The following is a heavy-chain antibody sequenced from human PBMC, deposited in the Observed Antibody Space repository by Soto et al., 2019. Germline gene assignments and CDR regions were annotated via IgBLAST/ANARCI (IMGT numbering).Heavy chain of an antibody. D-gene: IGHD1-26*01. CDR2: ISCDGSNK. CDR1: GFTYSSYA. J-gene: IGHJ6*02. V-gene: IGHV3-30-3*01. CDR3: ATIVGATNYFGMDV. Sequence: GGSLRLSCAASGFTYSSYAMHRVRQDPGKGLALLAIISCDGSNKYYAYFEKGLFTISRDNSNNTLHLLMNSLRAEDTAVYYGATIVGATNYFGMDVWGQGTPVTVSS.